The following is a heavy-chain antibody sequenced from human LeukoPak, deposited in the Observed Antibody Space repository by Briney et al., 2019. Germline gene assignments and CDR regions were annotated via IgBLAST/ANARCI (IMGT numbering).Heavy chain of an antibody. D-gene: IGHD1-26*01. Sequence: SETLSLTCTVSGGPISDFYWSWIRQSPEKGLEWIGNIFYSGNTNYNPSLRSRVTISVDTSKKQFSLKLSSVTAADTAVYYCARYSGSPLVYFDYWGQGSLVTVSS. CDR2: IFYSGNT. CDR1: GGPISDFY. CDR3: ARYSGSPLVYFDY. V-gene: IGHV4-59*08. J-gene: IGHJ4*02.